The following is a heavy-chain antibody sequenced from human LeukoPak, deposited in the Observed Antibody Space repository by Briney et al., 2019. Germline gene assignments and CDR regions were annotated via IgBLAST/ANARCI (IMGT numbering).Heavy chain of an antibody. CDR1: GGSISSGDYY. CDR2: IYYSGST. V-gene: IGHV4-39*07. D-gene: IGHD3-10*01. J-gene: IGHJ4*02. Sequence: PSETLSLTCTVSGGSISSGDYYWSWIRQPPGKGLEWIGSIYYSGSTYYNPSLKSRVTISVDTSKNQFSLKLSSVTAADTAVYYCASHVIGIHGSGSYSLYYFDYWGQGTLVTVSS. CDR3: ASHVIGIHGSGSYSLYYFDY.